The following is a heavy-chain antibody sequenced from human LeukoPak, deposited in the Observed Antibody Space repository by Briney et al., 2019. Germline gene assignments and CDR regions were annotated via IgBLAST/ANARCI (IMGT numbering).Heavy chain of an antibody. V-gene: IGHV4-34*01. J-gene: IGHJ3*02. D-gene: IGHD3-22*01. Sequence: PSETLSLTCAVYGGSFSGYYWSWIRQPPGKGLEWIGEINHNGSTNYNPSLKSRVTISVDTSKNQFSLKLSSVTAADTAVYYCARARNRITYYYDSSGYPGAFDIWGQGTMVTVSS. CDR1: GGSFSGYY. CDR3: ARARNRITYYYDSSGYPGAFDI. CDR2: INHNGST.